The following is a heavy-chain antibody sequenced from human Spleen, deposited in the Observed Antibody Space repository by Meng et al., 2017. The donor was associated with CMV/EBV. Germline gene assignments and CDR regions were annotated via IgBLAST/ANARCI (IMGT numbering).Heavy chain of an antibody. V-gene: IGHV4-61*02. Sequence: VQLQESGPGLGKPSQTLALTCTVSGGSISSGSYYWSWIRQPAGKGLEWIGRIYTSGSTNYNPSLKSRVTISVDTSKNQFSLKLSSVTAADTAVYYCARGGSSSAVDYWGQGTLVTVSS. D-gene: IGHD6-6*01. CDR2: IYTSGST. J-gene: IGHJ4*02. CDR3: ARGGSSSAVDY. CDR1: GGSISSGSYY.